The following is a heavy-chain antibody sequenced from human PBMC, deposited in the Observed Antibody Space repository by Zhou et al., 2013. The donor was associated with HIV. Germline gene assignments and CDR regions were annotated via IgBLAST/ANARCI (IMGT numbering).Heavy chain of an antibody. J-gene: IGHJ4*02. CDR3: ARDIPILSVTTLDF. CDR2: INPNSGDT. D-gene: IGHD4-4*01. CDR1: GYTFTTYD. Sequence: QVQLVQSGAEVKKPGASVKVSCKASGYTFTTYDINWVRQATGQGLEWMGSINPNSGDTKYAERFQGRVTLSRDTSINTAYMELSRLRSDDTAVYYCARDIPILSVTTLDFWGQGTLVTVSS. V-gene: IGHV1-8*01.